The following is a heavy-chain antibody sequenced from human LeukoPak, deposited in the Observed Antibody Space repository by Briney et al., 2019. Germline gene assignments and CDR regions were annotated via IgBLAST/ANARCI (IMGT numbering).Heavy chain of an antibody. D-gene: IGHD3-10*01. CDR1: GFTFSTYW. J-gene: IGHJ5*02. V-gene: IGHV3-7*04. Sequence: GGSLRLSCAASGFTFSTYWMTCVRQAPGKGLEWVANIKEDGSEKYYVDSLKGRFTISRDNAKNSLYLQMNSLRAEDTAVYYCARGGKYYGSWGQGTLVTVSS. CDR3: ARGGKYYGS. CDR2: IKEDGSEK.